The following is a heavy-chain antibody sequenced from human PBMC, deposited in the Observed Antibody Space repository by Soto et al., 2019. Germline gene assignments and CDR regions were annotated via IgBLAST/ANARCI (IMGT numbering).Heavy chain of an antibody. Sequence: EVQLVESGGGLVKPGGSLRLSCAASGFTFSSYSMNWVRQAPGKGLEWVSSISSSSSYIYYADSVKGRFTIYRDNAKNSLCLRMNSVRAEGTGVYYCARIMVRGDPDAFDIWGEGTMVTVSS. CDR2: ISSSSSYI. V-gene: IGHV3-21*01. CDR3: ARIMVRGDPDAFDI. CDR1: GFTFSSYS. J-gene: IGHJ3*02. D-gene: IGHD3-10*01.